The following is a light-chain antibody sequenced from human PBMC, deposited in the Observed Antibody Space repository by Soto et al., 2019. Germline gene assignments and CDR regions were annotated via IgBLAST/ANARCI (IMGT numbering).Light chain of an antibody. CDR3: QQRSSYPLT. CDR2: DAS. CDR1: QRLASN. Sequence: EIVMTQSPATLAVSPGERVTLSCRASQRLASNLAWYQQKPGQAPRLLIYDASTRATGIPARFSGSGSGTDFTLTISSLEPEDFAVYYCQQRSSYPLTFGGGTKADI. J-gene: IGKJ4*01. V-gene: IGKV3-15*01.